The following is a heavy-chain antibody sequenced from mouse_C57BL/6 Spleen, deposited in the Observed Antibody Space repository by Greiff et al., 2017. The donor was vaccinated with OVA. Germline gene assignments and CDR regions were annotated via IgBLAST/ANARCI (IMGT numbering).Heavy chain of an antibody. Sequence: QVTLKESGPGILQSSQTLSLTCSFSGFTLSTYGMGVSWIRQPSGKGLEWLAHIYWDDDKRYNQSLKSRHTISKDTSRNPVFLKYTSVYTADTATSYCARPYGSIPHYCSLDYWGQGTSVTVSS. V-gene: IGHV8-12*01. J-gene: IGHJ4*01. CDR1: GFTLSTYGMG. CDR2: IYWDDDK. CDR3: ARPYGSIPHYCSLDY. D-gene: IGHD1-1*01.